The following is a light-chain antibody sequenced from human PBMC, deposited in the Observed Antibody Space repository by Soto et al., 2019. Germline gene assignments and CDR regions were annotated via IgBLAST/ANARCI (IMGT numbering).Light chain of an antibody. V-gene: IGKV1-39*01. CDR3: QRSYTVPLT. CDR2: LAS. J-gene: IGKJ1*01. Sequence: DIHMTQSPSTLSASVGDRVTISCRASQIISSFLNWYQQKPGKAPKLLIFLASSLQSGVPSRVSGSGSGVDFSITISSLQPEDFETYYCQRSYTVPLTFGQGIKVEIK. CDR1: QIISSF.